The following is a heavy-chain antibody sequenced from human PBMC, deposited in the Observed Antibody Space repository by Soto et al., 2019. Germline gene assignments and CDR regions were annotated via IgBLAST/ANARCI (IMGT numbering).Heavy chain of an antibody. D-gene: IGHD2-15*01. J-gene: IGHJ4*02. CDR3: AKDGAVVVAATVFAPR. V-gene: IGHV3-23*01. Sequence: EVQLLEPGGGLVQPGGSLRLSWPAPGFTFSSYAMGWVRQAPGKGWEWVSAISGSGGSTNYADSVKGRFTISRDNSKNTLYLQMNSLRAEDTAVYYCAKDGAVVVAATVFAPRWGQGTLVTVSS. CDR2: ISGSGGST. CDR1: GFTFSSYA.